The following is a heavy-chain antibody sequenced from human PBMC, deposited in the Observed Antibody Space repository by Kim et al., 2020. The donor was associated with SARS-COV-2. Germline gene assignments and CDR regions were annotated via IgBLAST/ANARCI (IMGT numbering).Heavy chain of an antibody. Sequence: GGSLRLSCVASGFTFSRYWITWVRQPPGKGLEWVANINEDGSRNYYVDSVMGRFTMSRDNAMNSLYLHMNALRVEDTAVYYCVAGYTSGLWGQGTLVTVS. D-gene: IGHD6-19*01. CDR2: INEDGSRN. CDR1: GFTFSRYW. J-gene: IGHJ4*02. CDR3: VAGYTSGL. V-gene: IGHV3-7*03.